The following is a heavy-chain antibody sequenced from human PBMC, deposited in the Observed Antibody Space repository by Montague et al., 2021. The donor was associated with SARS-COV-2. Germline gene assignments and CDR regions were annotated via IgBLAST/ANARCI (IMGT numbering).Heavy chain of an antibody. CDR2: IYYRGTT. V-gene: IGHV4-59*01. CDR1: GGSISSDY. J-gene: IGHJ5*02. CDR3: AREDRWNWFDP. Sequence: SETRSLTCSVSGGSISSDYWSWIRQSPGKGLEWNGYIYYRGTTNYNPSLKSRVTFSVDTSKNQFSLKLISVTAADTAVYFCAREDRWNWFDPWGQGGLVTVSS. D-gene: IGHD5-24*01.